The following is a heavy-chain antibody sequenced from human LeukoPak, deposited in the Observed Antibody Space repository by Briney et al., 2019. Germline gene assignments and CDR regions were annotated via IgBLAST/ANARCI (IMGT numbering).Heavy chain of an antibody. CDR1: GGSISSHY. CDR2: IYYSGRT. V-gene: IGHV4-59*11. D-gene: IGHD2-15*01. J-gene: IGHJ6*03. Sequence: SETLSLTCTVSGGSISSHYWSWIRQPPGKGLEWIGYIYYSGRTNHNPSLKSRVTISVDTSKNQFSLKLSSVTAADTAVYYCARGGRNCSGGSCYSHTPSYYYYYMDVWGKGTTVTVSS. CDR3: ARGGRNCSGGSCYSHTPSYYYYYMDV.